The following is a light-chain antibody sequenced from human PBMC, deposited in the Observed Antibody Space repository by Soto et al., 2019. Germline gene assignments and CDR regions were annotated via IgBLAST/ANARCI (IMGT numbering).Light chain of an antibody. CDR1: SSDIGAGYR. Sequence: QSVLTQPPSVSGAPGERVTISCTGSSSDIGAGYRVRWYQQVPGTAPKLLIYDNTNRPSGVPARFSGSKSGTSASLAISGLQAEDEADYYCSSYTTSDTLIFGGGTKLTVL. CDR3: SSYTTSDTLI. V-gene: IGLV1-40*01. J-gene: IGLJ2*01. CDR2: DNT.